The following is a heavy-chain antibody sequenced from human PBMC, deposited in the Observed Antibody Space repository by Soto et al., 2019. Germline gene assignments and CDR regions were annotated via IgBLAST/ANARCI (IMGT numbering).Heavy chain of an antibody. Sequence: QVQLVESGGGVVQPGRSLRLSCAASGFTFSSYGRHWVRQAPGKGLEWVAVISYDGSNKYYADSVKGRFTISRDNSKNTLYLQMNNLRAEDTAVYYCAKDLSHGDFDYFSMDVWGQGTTVTVSS. CDR3: AKDLSHGDFDYFSMDV. D-gene: IGHD4-17*01. CDR1: GFTFSSYG. J-gene: IGHJ6*02. CDR2: ISYDGSNK. V-gene: IGHV3-30*18.